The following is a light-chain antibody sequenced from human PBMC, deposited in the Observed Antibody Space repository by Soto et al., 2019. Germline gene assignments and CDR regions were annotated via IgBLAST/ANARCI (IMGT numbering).Light chain of an antibody. CDR3: QQYYTSPYT. V-gene: IGKV4-1*01. CDR1: QSVVYPSNNKNY. J-gene: IGKJ2*01. Sequence: DVVMTQSPDSLAVSLGERATINCKSSQSVVYPSNNKNYLAWYQQKPGQPPKLLIYWASTRESGVPDRFSGSGSGTDFTLTITSLRAEDVAVYYCQQYYTSPYTFGQGTKLEIK. CDR2: WAS.